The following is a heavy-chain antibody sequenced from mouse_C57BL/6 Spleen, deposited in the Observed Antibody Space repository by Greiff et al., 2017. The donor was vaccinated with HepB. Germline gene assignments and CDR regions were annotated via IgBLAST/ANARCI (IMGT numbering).Heavy chain of an antibody. D-gene: IGHD2-4*01. J-gene: IGHJ4*01. CDR1: GYTFTDYE. CDR2: IDPETGGT. Sequence: VQLQQSGAELVRPGASVTLSCKASGYTFTDYEMHWVKQTPVHGLEWIGAIDPETGGTAYNQKFKGKAILTADKSSSTAYMELRSLTSEDSAVYCCTRGGDYELYYAMDDWGQGTSVTVSS. V-gene: IGHV1-15*01. CDR3: TRGGDYELYYAMDD.